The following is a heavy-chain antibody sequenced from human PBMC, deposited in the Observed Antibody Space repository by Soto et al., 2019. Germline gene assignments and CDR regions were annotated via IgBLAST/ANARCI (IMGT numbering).Heavy chain of an antibody. J-gene: IGHJ3*02. CDR1: GYTFTSYG. Sequence: ASVKVSCKASGYTFTSYGISWVRQAPGQGLEWMGWISAYNGNTNYAQKLQGRVTMTTDTSTSTAYMELRSLRSDDTAVYYCASPSTSSWDSALDIWGQGTMVTGSS. D-gene: IGHD2-2*01. CDR3: ASPSTSSWDSALDI. V-gene: IGHV1-18*01. CDR2: ISAYNGNT.